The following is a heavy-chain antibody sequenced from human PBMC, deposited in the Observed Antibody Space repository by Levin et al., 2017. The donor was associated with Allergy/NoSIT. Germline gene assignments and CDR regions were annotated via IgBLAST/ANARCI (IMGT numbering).Heavy chain of an antibody. CDR3: VIEGGWWPPYDFDV. J-gene: IGHJ4*02. D-gene: IGHD2-15*01. V-gene: IGHV3-48*01. CDR1: GFTFSNYN. Sequence: AGGSLRLSCAASGFTFSNYNMNWVRQAPGKGLEWLSYISSNTRTVYHASSLKGRFTVSRDNAKNSLYLQVNSLRADDTAVYYCVIEGGWWPPYDFDVWGQGAPVTVSS. CDR2: ISSNTRTV.